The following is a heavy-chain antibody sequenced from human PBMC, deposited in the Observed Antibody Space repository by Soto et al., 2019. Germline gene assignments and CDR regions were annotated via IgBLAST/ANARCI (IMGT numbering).Heavy chain of an antibody. CDR2: IIPILGIA. D-gene: IGHD1-1*01. V-gene: IGHV1-69*02. CDR1: GGTFSSYT. Sequence: QVQLVQSGAEVKKPGSSVKVSCKASGGTFSSYTISWVRQAPGQGLEWMGRIIPILGIANYAQKFQGRVTITADKSTSTGYRELSSLSSEDTAVYYCARGRGGRNKNPDRADYWGHGTLVTVSS. J-gene: IGHJ4*01. CDR3: ARGRGGRNKNPDRADY.